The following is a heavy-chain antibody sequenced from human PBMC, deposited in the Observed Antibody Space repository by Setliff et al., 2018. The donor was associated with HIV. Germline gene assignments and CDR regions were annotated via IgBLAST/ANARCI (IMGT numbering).Heavy chain of an antibody. V-gene: IGHV1-69*13. D-gene: IGHD3-10*01. CDR1: GNTFSSYG. Sequence: GASVKVSCKASGNTFSSYGITWVRQAPGQGLEWMGGTTPLLGTTNYAQKFQGRVTITADASSSTMYMELSGLRSGDTAVYYCAGPRGDEAFDIWGQGTMVTVSS. J-gene: IGHJ3*02. CDR3: AGPRGDEAFDI. CDR2: TTPLLGTT.